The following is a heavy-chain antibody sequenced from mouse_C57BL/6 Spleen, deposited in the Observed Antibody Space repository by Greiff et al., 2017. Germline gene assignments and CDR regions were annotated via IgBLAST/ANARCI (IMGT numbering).Heavy chain of an antibody. V-gene: IGHV1-55*01. J-gene: IGHJ2*01. CDR3: ARYGNYEGYLDY. Sequence: QVQLQQPGAELVKPGASVKMSCKASGYTFTSYWITWVKQRPGQGLEWIGDIYPGSGSTNYNEKFKSKATLTVDTSSSTAYMQLRSLTSEDSAVYFCARYGNYEGYLDYWGQGTTLTVSS. CDR1: GYTFTSYW. D-gene: IGHD2-1*01. CDR2: IYPGSGST.